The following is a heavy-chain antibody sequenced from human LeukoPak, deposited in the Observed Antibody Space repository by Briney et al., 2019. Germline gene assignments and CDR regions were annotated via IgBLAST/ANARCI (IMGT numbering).Heavy chain of an antibody. V-gene: IGHV3-23*01. Sequence: TGGSLRLSCAASGFTFSSYAMSWVRQAPGEGLEWVSAISDSGGSTYYADSVRGRFTISRDNSKNTLYLQMNSLRAEDTAVYYCAKTTTIVRDDYWGQGTLVTVSS. CDR3: AKTTTIVRDDY. J-gene: IGHJ4*02. CDR2: ISDSGGST. CDR1: GFTFSSYA. D-gene: IGHD5-12*01.